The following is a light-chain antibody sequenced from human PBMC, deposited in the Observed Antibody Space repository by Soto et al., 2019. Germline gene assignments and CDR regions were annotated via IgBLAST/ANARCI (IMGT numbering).Light chain of an antibody. CDR3: SSYTSSSTSG. CDR2: DVS. J-gene: IGLJ2*01. V-gene: IGLV2-14*01. CDR1: SSDVGGYNY. Sequence: QSALTQPASVSGSPGQSITISCTGTSSDVGGYNYVSWYQQHPGKAPKLMIYDVSNRPSGVSNRFSGSKSGNTASLTISGLQAEDEADYYCSSYTSSSTSGFDGGTKVTVL.